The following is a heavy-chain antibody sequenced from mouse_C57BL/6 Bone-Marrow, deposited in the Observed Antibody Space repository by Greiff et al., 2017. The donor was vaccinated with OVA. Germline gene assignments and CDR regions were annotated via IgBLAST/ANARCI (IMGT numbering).Heavy chain of an antibody. CDR2: ISSGGDYI. V-gene: IGHV5-9-1*02. D-gene: IGHD2-3*01. J-gene: IGHJ2*01. CDR3: TRDGYYSDY. Sequence: DVKLQESGEGLVKPGGSLKLSCAASGFTFSSYAMSWVRQTPEKRLEWVAYISSGGDYIYYADTVKGRFTISRDNARKTLYLQMSSLKSEDTAMYYCTRDGYYSDYWGQGTTLTVSS. CDR1: GFTFSSYA.